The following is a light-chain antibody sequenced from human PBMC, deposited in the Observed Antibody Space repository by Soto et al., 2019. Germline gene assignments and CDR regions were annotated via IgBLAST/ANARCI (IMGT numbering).Light chain of an antibody. CDR1: QSIYINS. V-gene: IGKV3-20*01. Sequence: EIALTQSPGTLSLSPGQRATLSCRASQSIYINSLAWYQHKRGQAPRLLIYAATVRATAVPDRFNGSGSGTDFALTISRLEPEDSAMYYCQQYGDSPFAFGPGTKLDVK. J-gene: IGKJ3*01. CDR3: QQYGDSPFA. CDR2: AAT.